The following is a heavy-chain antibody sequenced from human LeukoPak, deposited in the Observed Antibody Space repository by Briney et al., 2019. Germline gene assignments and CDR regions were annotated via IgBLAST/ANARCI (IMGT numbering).Heavy chain of an antibody. J-gene: IGHJ1*01. V-gene: IGHV3-74*01. Sequence: GGSLRLSCAASGFTFSSYWMHWVRQAPGKGLVWVSRINSGGSSTSYADSVKGRFTISRDNAKNTLYLQMNSLRAEDTAVYYCATGSYYGEYFQHWGQGTLVTVSS. CDR2: INSGGSST. CDR3: ATGSYYGEYFQH. CDR1: GFTFSSYW. D-gene: IGHD1-26*01.